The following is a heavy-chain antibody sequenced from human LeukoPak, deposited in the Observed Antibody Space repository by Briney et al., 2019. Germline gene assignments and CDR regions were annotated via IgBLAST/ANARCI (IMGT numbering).Heavy chain of an antibody. J-gene: IGHJ4*02. D-gene: IGHD3-9*01. V-gene: IGHV4-39*07. CDR2: IYHSGST. CDR3: ARASPAYYDTSYFDY. Sequence: SETLSLTCTVSGGSISSSGYYWGWIRQPPGKGLEWIGSIYHSGSTYYNPSLKSRVTISVDTSKNQFSLKLSSVTAAGTAVYYCARASPAYYDTSYFDYWGQGTLVTVSS. CDR1: GGSISSSGYY.